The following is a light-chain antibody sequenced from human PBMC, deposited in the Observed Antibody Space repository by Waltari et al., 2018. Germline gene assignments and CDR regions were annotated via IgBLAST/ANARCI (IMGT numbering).Light chain of an antibody. CDR3: SSYISSSTLEL. CDR2: DVS. J-gene: IGLJ2*01. CDR1: RRDVGGYNY. Sequence: QSALTQPASVSGSPGQSITISCTGTRRDVGGYNYVSWDQQHPGKAPKLMIYDVSTRPSGVSNRFSGSKSGNTAAQTISGLQAEDEADYYCSSYISSSTLELFGGGTSLTVL. V-gene: IGLV2-14*03.